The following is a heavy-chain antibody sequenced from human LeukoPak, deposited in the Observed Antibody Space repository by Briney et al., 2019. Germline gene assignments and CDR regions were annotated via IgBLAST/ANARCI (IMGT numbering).Heavy chain of an antibody. CDR1: GGSISSYY. Sequence: SETLSLTCTVSGGSISSYYWSWIRQPPGKGLEWIGYIYYSGSTNYNPSLKSRVTISVDTSKNQFSLKLSSVTAADTAVYYCARGTPGRRFGELPPDYWGQGTLVTVSS. V-gene: IGHV4-59*08. CDR2: IYYSGST. CDR3: ARGTPGRRFGELPPDY. J-gene: IGHJ4*02. D-gene: IGHD3-10*01.